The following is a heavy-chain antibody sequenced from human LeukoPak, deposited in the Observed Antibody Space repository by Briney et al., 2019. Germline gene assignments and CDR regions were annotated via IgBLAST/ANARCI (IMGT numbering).Heavy chain of an antibody. J-gene: IGHJ4*02. CDR2: ISGSGGST. Sequence: GGSLRLSCAASGFTFSSYAMRWVRQAPGKGLEWVSGISGSGGSTYYADSVKGRFTIARDNSKNTLYLQMNSLRAEDTAVYYCARGNCRGTSCYSDYWGQGTLVTVSS. CDR1: GFTFSSYA. V-gene: IGHV3-23*01. D-gene: IGHD2-2*02. CDR3: ARGNCRGTSCYSDY.